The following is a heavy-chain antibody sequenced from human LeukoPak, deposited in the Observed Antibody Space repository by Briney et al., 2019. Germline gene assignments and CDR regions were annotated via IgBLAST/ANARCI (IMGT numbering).Heavy chain of an antibody. Sequence: GGSLRLSCAASGFTFSSYAMSWVRPAPGKGLEWVSAISGSGGSTYYADSVKGRFTISRDNSKNTPYLQMNSLRAEDTAVYYCAKLDHWGTDYWGQGTLVTVSS. V-gene: IGHV3-23*01. CDR2: ISGSGGST. CDR3: AKLDHWGTDY. J-gene: IGHJ4*02. CDR1: GFTFSSYA. D-gene: IGHD3-16*01.